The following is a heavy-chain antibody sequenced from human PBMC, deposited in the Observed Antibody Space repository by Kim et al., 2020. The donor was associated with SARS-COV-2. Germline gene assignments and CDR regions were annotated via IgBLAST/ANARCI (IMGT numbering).Heavy chain of an antibody. D-gene: IGHD3-10*01. V-gene: IGHV4-59*01. CDR2: IYNSDTT. J-gene: IGHJ4*02. CDR1: GGSISSYY. CDR3: ARDRGIRGVITALFDY. Sequence: SETLSLTCTVSGGSISSYYWSWIRQPPGQGLEWIGYIYNSDTTSYNPSLKSRVTMSVDTSKNQFSLKLSSVTAADTAVYYCARDRGIRGVITALFDYWGQGSLVTVSS.